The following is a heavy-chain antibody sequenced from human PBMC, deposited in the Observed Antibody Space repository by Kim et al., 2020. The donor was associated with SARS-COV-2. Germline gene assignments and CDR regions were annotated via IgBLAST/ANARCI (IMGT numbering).Heavy chain of an antibody. CDR2: ISYDGTNT. CDR3: ARDNFYDRRGYYAGYFQH. V-gene: IGHV3-30*04. D-gene: IGHD3-22*01. CDR1: GFTFSTYA. Sequence: GGSLRLSCADSGFTFSTYAMHWVRQAPGKGLEWVALISYDGTNTYYADSVKGRFTISRDNSQNTLYLQMSSLRPEDTAVYYCARDNFYDRRGYYAGYFQHRVQGNLVTVSA. J-gene: IGHJ1*01.